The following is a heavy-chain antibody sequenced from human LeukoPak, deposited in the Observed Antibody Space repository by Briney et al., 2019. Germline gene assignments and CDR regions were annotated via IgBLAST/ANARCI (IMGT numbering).Heavy chain of an antibody. CDR2: INPKSGGT. J-gene: IGHJ6*04. D-gene: IGHD5-18*01. Sequence: ASVKVSCKASGYIFTDYYMHWVRQAPGQRLEWLGWINPKSGGTNYPQRFQGSVTMTRDTSISTAYLELRRLRSDDTAVYYCARGDTTMRYPMEVWGKGTTVTVSS. CDR1: GYIFTDYY. V-gene: IGHV1-2*02. CDR3: ARGDTTMRYPMEV.